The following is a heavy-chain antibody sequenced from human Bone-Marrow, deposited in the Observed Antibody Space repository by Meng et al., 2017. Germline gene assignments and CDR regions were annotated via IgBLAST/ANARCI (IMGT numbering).Heavy chain of an antibody. V-gene: IGHV3-23*01. Sequence: LSLTCAASGFTFSSYAMSWVRQAPGKGLEWVSAISGSGGSTYYADSVKGRFTISRDNAKSSLYLQMNSLRAEDTAVYYCARDKLLWFGESQGPWGQGTLVTVSS. CDR1: GFTFSSYA. D-gene: IGHD3-10*01. CDR3: ARDKLLWFGESQGP. J-gene: IGHJ5*02. CDR2: ISGSGGST.